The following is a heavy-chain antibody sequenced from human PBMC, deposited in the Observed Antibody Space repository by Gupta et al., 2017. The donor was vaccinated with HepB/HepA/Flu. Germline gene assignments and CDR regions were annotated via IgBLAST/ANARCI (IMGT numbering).Heavy chain of an antibody. D-gene: IGHD4-17*01. J-gene: IGHJ6*02. Sequence: EVQLVESGGGLVQPGGSLRLSCAASGFTFSSYEMNWVRQAPGKGLEWVSYISSSGSTIYYADSVKGRFTISRDNAKNSLYLQMNSLRAEDTAVYYCARGKTVKPKGYYYYGMDVWGQGTTVTVSS. V-gene: IGHV3-48*03. CDR2: ISSSGSTI. CDR1: GFTFSSYE. CDR3: ARGKTVKPKGYYYYGMDV.